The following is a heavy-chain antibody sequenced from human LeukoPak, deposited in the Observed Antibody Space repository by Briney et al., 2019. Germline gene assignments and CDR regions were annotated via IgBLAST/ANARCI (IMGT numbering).Heavy chain of an antibody. V-gene: IGHV4-34*01. CDR2: INHSGST. CDR3: ARGLVGYDYVWGSYRPRRYYFGY. Sequence: SETLSLTCAVYGGSFSGYYWSWIRQPPGKGLEWIGEINHSGSTNYNPSPKSRVTIPVETSKNQFSLNLSSVAAADTAVYYCARGLVGYDYVWGSYRPRRYYFGYWGQGTLVTVSS. CDR1: GGSFSGYY. J-gene: IGHJ4*02. D-gene: IGHD3-16*02.